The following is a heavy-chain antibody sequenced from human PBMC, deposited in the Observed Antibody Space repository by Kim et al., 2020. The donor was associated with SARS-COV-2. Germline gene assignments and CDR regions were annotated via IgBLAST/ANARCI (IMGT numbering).Heavy chain of an antibody. CDR1: GFTFSSFA. D-gene: IGHD3-16*01. CDR2: IFGGGNGT. Sequence: GGSLRLSCAASGFTFSSFAMSWVRQAPGKGLEWVSSIFGGGNGTLYADSVKGRFTISRDNSKKTLYLEMNSLRAEDTAIYYCGKAVGLQVWQYCFDYLGQRALVTLSS. CDR3: GKAVGLQVWQYCFDY. J-gene: IGHJ4*02. V-gene: IGHV3-23*01.